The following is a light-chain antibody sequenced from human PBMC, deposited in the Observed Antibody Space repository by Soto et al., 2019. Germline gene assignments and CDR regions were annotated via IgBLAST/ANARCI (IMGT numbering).Light chain of an antibody. V-gene: IGKV3-20*01. CDR1: QSVSSSD. CDR3: QQYGSSPSMYT. J-gene: IGKJ2*01. Sequence: EIVLTQSPGTLSLSPGERATLSCRASQSVSSSDLAWYQQKPGQAPRLLIYGASSRATGIPDRFSGSGSGTDFTLTIGRLEPEDFAVYYCQQYGSSPSMYTFGQGTKLEIK. CDR2: GAS.